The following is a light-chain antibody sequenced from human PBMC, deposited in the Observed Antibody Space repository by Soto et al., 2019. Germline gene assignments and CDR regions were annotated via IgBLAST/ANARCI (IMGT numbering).Light chain of an antibody. V-gene: IGLV2-23*02. CDR2: EVV. Sequence: QSALTQPASVSGSPGQSITITCTGSSSDVGPYNLVSWYQHHPGKAPKLMISEVVKRPSGGSNRCSGSKSGNTASLTISGLQAEDEADYYCCSYAGSSMFVFGGGTKLTVL. CDR1: SSDVGPYNL. CDR3: CSYAGSSMFV. J-gene: IGLJ2*01.